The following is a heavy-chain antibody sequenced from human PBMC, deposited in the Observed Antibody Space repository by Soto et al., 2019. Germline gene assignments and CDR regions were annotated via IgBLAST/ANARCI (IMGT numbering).Heavy chain of an antibody. CDR2: IASDGSP. Sequence: PSETLTLTCKVSGCSINFHYWSWIRQPPGKGLEWIGYIASDGSPNYNPSLKSRVTMSVDTSKNRFYMKLNSVTAADTAVYHCARRSQRLRSYTWFALWGQGTLVTVSS. CDR1: GCSINFHY. J-gene: IGHJ5*02. D-gene: IGHD6-25*01. CDR3: ARRSQRLRSYTWFAL. V-gene: IGHV4-59*11.